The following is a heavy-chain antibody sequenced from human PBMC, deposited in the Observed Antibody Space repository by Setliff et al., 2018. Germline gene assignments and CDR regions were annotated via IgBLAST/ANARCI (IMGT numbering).Heavy chain of an antibody. CDR2: IYIGGSA. J-gene: IGHJ6*03. V-gene: IGHV4-61*08. CDR3: AREQWLDPPGYYYMDV. CDR1: GGSISSGDYY. Sequence: PSETLSLTCTVSGGSISSGDYYWSWIRQPPGKGLEWIGRIYIGGSANYNPSLKSRVTMSIDTSKNQFSLKLNSVTAADMAVYYCAREQWLDPPGYYYMDVWAKGTTVTVSS. D-gene: IGHD6-19*01.